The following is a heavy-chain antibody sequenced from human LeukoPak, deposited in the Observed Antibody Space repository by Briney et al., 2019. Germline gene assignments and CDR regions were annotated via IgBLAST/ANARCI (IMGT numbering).Heavy chain of an antibody. CDR2: IIPILGIA. Sequence: SVKVSCKASGCTFSSYAISWVRQAPGQGLEWMGRIIPILGIANYAQKFQGRVTITADKSTSTAYMELSSLRSEDTAVYYCARDSSGWYDYWGQGTLVTVSS. CDR3: ARDSSGWYDY. D-gene: IGHD6-19*01. J-gene: IGHJ4*02. CDR1: GCTFSSYA. V-gene: IGHV1-69*04.